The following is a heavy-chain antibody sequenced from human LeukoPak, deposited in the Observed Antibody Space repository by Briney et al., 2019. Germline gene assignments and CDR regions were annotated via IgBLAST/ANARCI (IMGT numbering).Heavy chain of an antibody. Sequence: GGSLRLSCAASGFAFGSYGMSWVRQAPGKGLEWVAAISASGSNPHYSDSVKGRFLISRDNSKNTLYLQMNSLRAEDTAVYYCAKDSYSWDSSGLGAFDIWGQGTMVTVSS. D-gene: IGHD3-22*01. CDR3: AKDSYSWDSSGLGAFDI. CDR1: GFAFGSYG. J-gene: IGHJ3*02. V-gene: IGHV3-23*01. CDR2: ISASGSNP.